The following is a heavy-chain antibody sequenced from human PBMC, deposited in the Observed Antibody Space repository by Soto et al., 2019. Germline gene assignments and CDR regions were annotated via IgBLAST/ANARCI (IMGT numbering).Heavy chain of an antibody. CDR1: GFTFSSYE. Sequence: VQLVESGGGLVQPGGSLRLSCVASGFTFSSYEMNWVRQAPGKGPERVSYISSIGSIIHYADSVQSRFTISRDNARNCLYLQIHSLRVEDTAVYYCARGLNWGFAYWGQGTLVSVSS. CDR3: ARGLNWGFAY. D-gene: IGHD7-27*01. CDR2: ISSIGSII. J-gene: IGHJ4*02. V-gene: IGHV3-48*03.